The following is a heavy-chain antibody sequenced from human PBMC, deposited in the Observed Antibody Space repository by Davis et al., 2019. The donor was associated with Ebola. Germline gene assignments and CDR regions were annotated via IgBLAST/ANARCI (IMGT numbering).Heavy chain of an antibody. Sequence: SETLSLTCAVFGGSFSGYYWSWIRQSPGRGLEWNGDINHSGSTNYNPSLKSRVTLSVATSKNQFSLKLASVTAADAAVYYCARRHITVVRRVKGSYYFCGMDIWGQGTTVTVSS. CDR3: ARRHITVVRRVKGSYYFCGMDI. CDR1: GGSFSGYY. CDR2: INHSGST. D-gene: IGHD3-10*01. J-gene: IGHJ6*02. V-gene: IGHV4-34*01.